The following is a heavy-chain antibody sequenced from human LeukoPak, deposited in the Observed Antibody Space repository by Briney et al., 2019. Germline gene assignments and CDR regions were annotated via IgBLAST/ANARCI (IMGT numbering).Heavy chain of an antibody. D-gene: IGHD3-22*01. CDR3: AAHYYDSSGWLGPFDI. Sequence: GGSLRLSCTASGFTLGSHDMHWVRQIPGQGLEWVAAVSSGFHAFFADSVQGRFTISRDNAKNSLYLQMNSLRAEDTAVYYCAAHYYDSSGWLGPFDIWGQGTMVTVSS. CDR2: VSSGFHA. CDR1: GFTLGSHD. J-gene: IGHJ3*02. V-gene: IGHV3-13*01.